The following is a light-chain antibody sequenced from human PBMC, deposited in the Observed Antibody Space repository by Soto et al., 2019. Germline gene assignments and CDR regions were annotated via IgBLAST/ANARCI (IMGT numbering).Light chain of an antibody. CDR3: SSYTSSNTLV. Sequence: QSALTQPASVSGSPGQSITISCTGTSSDVGAYISWYQQHPGKAPKLMIFEVSDRPSGVSNRFSGSKSGNTASLTISGLQAEDEADYYCSSYTSSNTLVFGGGTKLTVL. J-gene: IGLJ2*01. CDR1: SSDVGAY. CDR2: EVS. V-gene: IGLV2-14*01.